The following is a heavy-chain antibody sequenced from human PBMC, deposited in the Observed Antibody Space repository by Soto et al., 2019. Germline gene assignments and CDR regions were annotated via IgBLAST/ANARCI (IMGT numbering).Heavy chain of an antibody. V-gene: IGHV1-69*02. D-gene: IGHD3-16*02. CDR2: SIPILGIT. CDR1: GGSFSSHA. Sequence: QVQLVQSGAEVKKPGSSGKVSCKASGGSFSSHAITWVRQAPGQGLEWMGRSIPILGITNYAKKFQDRVTIAADKSTSTAYMDLSSLRSEDTAMYYCSVGEDDDYRYQRDDAFDVLGQGTKVTVSS. J-gene: IGHJ3*01. CDR3: SVGEDDDYRYQRDDAFDV.